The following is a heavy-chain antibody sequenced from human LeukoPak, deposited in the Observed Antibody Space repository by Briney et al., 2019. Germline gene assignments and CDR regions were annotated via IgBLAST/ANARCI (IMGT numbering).Heavy chain of an antibody. CDR2: INPSGGST. Sequence: ASVKVSCKASGYTFTSYYMHWVRQAPGQGLEWMGIINPSGGSTSYAQKFQGRVTMTRDTSTSTVYMELSSLRSEDTAVYYCATEGGWQPTDYGDHVYWGQGTLVTVSS. CDR3: ATEGGWQPTDYGDHVY. V-gene: IGHV1-46*01. J-gene: IGHJ4*02. D-gene: IGHD4-17*01. CDR1: GYTFTSYY.